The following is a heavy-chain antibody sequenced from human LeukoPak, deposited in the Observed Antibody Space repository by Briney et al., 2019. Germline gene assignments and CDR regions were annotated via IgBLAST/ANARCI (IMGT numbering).Heavy chain of an antibody. V-gene: IGHV3-23*01. CDR1: GFTFSSHA. CDR2: ISASGGST. J-gene: IGHJ4*02. CDR3: AKDRDSSGYYDY. D-gene: IGHD3-22*01. Sequence: GGSLRLSCAASGFTFSSHAMSWVRQAPGKGLEWVSAISASGGSTSYADSVRGRFTISRDNPKNTLFLQMNSLRAEDTAVYYCAKDRDSSGYYDYWGQGTLVTVSS.